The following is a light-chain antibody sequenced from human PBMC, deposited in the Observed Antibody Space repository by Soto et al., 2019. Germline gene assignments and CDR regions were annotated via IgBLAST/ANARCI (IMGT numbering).Light chain of an antibody. CDR2: EVS. Sequence: LTQPASVSGSPGQSITISCTGTSSDVGAYDYVSWYQQHPDKAPKLMVYEVSHRPSGVSNRFYGSKSVNTATLTISGLQAEDEADYYCSSYTSSSTRVFGTGTKVTVL. V-gene: IGLV2-14*03. CDR1: SSDVGAYDY. CDR3: SSYTSSSTRV. J-gene: IGLJ1*01.